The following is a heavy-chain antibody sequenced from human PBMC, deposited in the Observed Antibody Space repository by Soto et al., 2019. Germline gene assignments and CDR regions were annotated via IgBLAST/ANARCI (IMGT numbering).Heavy chain of an antibody. CDR2: VYPGDSDT. CDR1: GYDFTTVW. CDR3: ARTTVAGIRGSFDF. Sequence: GESLKISCQGSGYDFTTVWIGWVRQMPGKGLECLGIVYPGDSDTRYSPSFQGQVTISADKSINTAYLHFSSLKAPDTAIYYCARTTVAGIRGSFDFWGQGTLVTVSS. J-gene: IGHJ4*02. D-gene: IGHD6-19*01. V-gene: IGHV5-51*01.